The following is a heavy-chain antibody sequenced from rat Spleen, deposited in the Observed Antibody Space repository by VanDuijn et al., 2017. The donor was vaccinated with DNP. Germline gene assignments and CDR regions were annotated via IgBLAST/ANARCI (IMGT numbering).Heavy chain of an antibody. CDR2: ITSSDGST. CDR3: ASGVYGSNFGFDY. CDR1: GFDFSNYG. D-gene: IGHD1-6*01. J-gene: IGHJ2*01. V-gene: IGHV5S13*01. Sequence: EVQLVESGGGLVQPGRSLKLSCAVSGFDFSNYGMAWIRQVPGKGLEWVASITSSDGSTYYPDSVKGRFTISRDNAKNTLYLQMNSLRSEDTATYYCASGVYGSNFGFDYWGRGVLVTVSS.